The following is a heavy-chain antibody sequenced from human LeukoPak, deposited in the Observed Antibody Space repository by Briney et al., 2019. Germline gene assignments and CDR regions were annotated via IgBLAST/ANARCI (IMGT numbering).Heavy chain of an antibody. V-gene: IGHV3-23*01. J-gene: IGHJ4*02. CDR1: GFTFSNYG. CDR2: ISGSGHNT. CDR3: ASGGIYYGAAFDF. Sequence: GGSLRLSCAASGFTFSNYGMNWVRQAPGKGLEWVSAISGSGHNTYYADSVKGRFTISRDNGKNSLYLQMNSLRAEDTALYYCASGGIYYGAAFDFWGQGTLVTVSS. D-gene: IGHD1-26*01.